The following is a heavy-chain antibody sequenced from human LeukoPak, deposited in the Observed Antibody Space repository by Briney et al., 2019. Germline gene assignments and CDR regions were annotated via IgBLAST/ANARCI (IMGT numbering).Heavy chain of an antibody. D-gene: IGHD2-2*01. CDR1: GFTVSSNY. CDR2: IYSGDST. J-gene: IGHJ4*02. CDR3: ARTRPLYCRSTYCPGGGYFDY. Sequence: GGSLRLSCAASGFTVSSNYMSWVRQAPGKGLEWVSVIYSGDSTYYADSVKGRFTISRGNSKNTLYLQMNNLGAADTAVYYCARTRPLYCRSTYCPGGGYFDYWGQGPLDTVLS. V-gene: IGHV3-53*01.